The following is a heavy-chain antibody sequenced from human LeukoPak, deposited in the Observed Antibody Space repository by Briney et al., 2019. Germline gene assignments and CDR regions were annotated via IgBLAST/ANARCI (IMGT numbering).Heavy chain of an antibody. Sequence: PGGSLRLSCAASGFTFSSYWMHWVRQAPGKGLVWVSRINSDGSSTSYADSVKGRFTISRDNAKNTLYLQMNSLRAEDTAVYYCARTYRFKPDYYYYYMDVWGKGTTVTISS. J-gene: IGHJ6*03. D-gene: IGHD2-2*01. V-gene: IGHV3-74*01. CDR1: GFTFSSYW. CDR3: ARTYRFKPDYYYYYMDV. CDR2: INSDGSST.